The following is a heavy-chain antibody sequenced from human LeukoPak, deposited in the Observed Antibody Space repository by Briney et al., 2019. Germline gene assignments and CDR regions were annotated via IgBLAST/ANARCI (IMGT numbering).Heavy chain of an antibody. Sequence: GGSLRLSCAASGFTFSSYWMTWVRQAPGKGLEWVANIKQDGSEKYYVDSVKGRFTISRDNAKNTLYLQMNSLRAEDTAVYYCARDRGSATYYDFWSGYYFDYWGQGTLVTVSS. CDR2: IKQDGSEK. V-gene: IGHV3-7*01. J-gene: IGHJ4*02. D-gene: IGHD3-3*01. CDR1: GFTFSSYW. CDR3: ARDRGSATYYDFWSGYYFDY.